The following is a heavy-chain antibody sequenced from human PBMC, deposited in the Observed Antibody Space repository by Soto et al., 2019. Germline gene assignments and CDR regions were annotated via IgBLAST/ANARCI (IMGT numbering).Heavy chain of an antibody. D-gene: IGHD2-2*01. CDR3: ARGGISRIYQLPPFDP. CDR2: VYFDGST. J-gene: IGHJ5*02. V-gene: IGHV4-39*01. CDR1: GGSISCSIYY. Sequence: PSETLSLTCIVSGGSISCSIYYWGWIRQPPGKGLEWIGSVYFDGSTYYNPSLKSRVTISVDTSMNQFSLRLSSVTAADTALYYCARGGISRIYQLPPFDPWGQGTLVTVSS.